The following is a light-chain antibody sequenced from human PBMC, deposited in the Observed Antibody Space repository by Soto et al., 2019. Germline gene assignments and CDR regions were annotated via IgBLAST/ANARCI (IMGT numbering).Light chain of an antibody. CDR3: CSYAGSPRYV. V-gene: IGLV2-11*01. Sequence: QSALTQPRSVSGSPGQSVTISCTGTSSDVGTYNYVSWYHQHPGKAPKVMIYDVSERPSGVPDRFSGSKSGNTASLTISGLQAEDEADYYCCSYAGSPRYVFGTGTKLTLL. CDR1: SSDVGTYNY. CDR2: DVS. J-gene: IGLJ1*01.